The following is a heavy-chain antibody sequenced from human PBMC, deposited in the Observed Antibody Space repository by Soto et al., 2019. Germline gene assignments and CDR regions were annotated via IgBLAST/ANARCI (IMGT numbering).Heavy chain of an antibody. Sequence: GGSLRLSCAASGFTFSGYYMSWIRQAPGEGLEWVSYISSSGSTIYYADSVKGRCTISRDNAKNSLYLQMNSLRAEDTAVYYCARDTAHCSGGSCYPIAADYWGQGTLVTVSS. D-gene: IGHD2-15*01. CDR3: ARDTAHCSGGSCYPIAADY. J-gene: IGHJ4*02. CDR2: ISSSGSTI. V-gene: IGHV3-11*01. CDR1: GFTFSGYY.